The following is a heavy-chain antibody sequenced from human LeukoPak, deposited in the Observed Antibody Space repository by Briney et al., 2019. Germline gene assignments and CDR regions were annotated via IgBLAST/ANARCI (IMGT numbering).Heavy chain of an antibody. Sequence: ASVKVSCKASGYTFTSYHMHWVRQAPGQGLGWMGIINPSDGSTTYAQRFQGRVTLTRDTSTSTVYMELSSLRSEDTAVYYCARHQGAGEYPFDYWGQGTLVTVSS. J-gene: IGHJ4*02. D-gene: IGHD2/OR15-2a*01. V-gene: IGHV1-46*01. CDR2: INPSDGST. CDR3: ARHQGAGEYPFDY. CDR1: GYTFTSYH.